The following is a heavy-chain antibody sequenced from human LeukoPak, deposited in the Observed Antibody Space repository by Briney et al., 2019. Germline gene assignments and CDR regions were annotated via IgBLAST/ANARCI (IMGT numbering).Heavy chain of an antibody. CDR1: GFTFSSYA. Sequence: PGGSLRLSCAASGFTFSSYAMSWVRQAPGKGLEWVSVIYSGGSTYYADSVKGRFTISRDNSKNTLYLQMNSLRAEDTAVYYCARVFYYSSGWYAFDYWGQGTLVTVSS. V-gene: IGHV3-53*01. CDR2: IYSGGST. D-gene: IGHD6-19*01. CDR3: ARVFYYSSGWYAFDY. J-gene: IGHJ4*02.